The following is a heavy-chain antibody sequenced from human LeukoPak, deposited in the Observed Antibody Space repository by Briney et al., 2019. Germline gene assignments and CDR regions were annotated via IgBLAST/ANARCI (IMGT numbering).Heavy chain of an antibody. CDR1: GGSISSYY. V-gene: IGHV4-4*07. D-gene: IGHD2-15*01. CDR3: ARLWSTYCSGGSCPHQPNY. Sequence: SETLSLTCTFSGGSISSYYWSWIRQPAGNGLEWIGRIHTSGSTNYNPSLKSRVTISVRTSKNQFSLKLSSVTAADTALYYCARLWSTYCSGGSCPHQPNYWGQGTLVTVSS. J-gene: IGHJ4*02. CDR2: IHTSGST.